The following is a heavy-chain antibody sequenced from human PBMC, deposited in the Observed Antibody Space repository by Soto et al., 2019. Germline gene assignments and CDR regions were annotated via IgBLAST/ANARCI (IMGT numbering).Heavy chain of an antibody. V-gene: IGHV1-69*01. CDR2: IIPIFGTA. CDR3: ARDGGRHSGGIDY. J-gene: IGHJ4*02. Sequence: QVQLVQSGAEVKKPGSSVQVSCKASGGTFSSYSINWVRQAPGQGLEWMGEIIPIFGTANDAQKFQGRVTITADESTSTAYMELSSLRSEDTAVYYCARDGGRHSGGIDYWGQGTLVTVSS. D-gene: IGHD1-26*01. CDR1: GGTFSSYS.